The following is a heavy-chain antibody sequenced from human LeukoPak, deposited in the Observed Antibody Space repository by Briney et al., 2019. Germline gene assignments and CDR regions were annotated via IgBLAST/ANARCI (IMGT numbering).Heavy chain of an antibody. CDR1: GYTFTNYD. Sequence: GASVKVSCKASGYTFTNYDINWVRQATGQGLEWMGWTNPNSGNTGFAQRFQGRVTMTRNTAISTAYMELSSLRSEDTAVYFCARAGPVSAVLTWGHWFDPWGQGTLVTVSS. D-gene: IGHD2/OR15-2a*01. CDR2: TNPNSGNT. V-gene: IGHV1-8*01. J-gene: IGHJ5*02. CDR3: ARAGPVSAVLTWGHWFDP.